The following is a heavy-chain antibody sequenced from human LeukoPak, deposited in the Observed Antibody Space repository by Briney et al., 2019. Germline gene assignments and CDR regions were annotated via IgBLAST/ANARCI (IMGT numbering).Heavy chain of an antibody. CDR3: ARERAVAGLDY. V-gene: IGHV4-34*01. J-gene: IGHJ4*02. Sequence: PSETLSLTCAVYGGSFSGYYWSWIRQPPGKGLEWIGEINHSGSTNYNPSLKSRVTISVDTSKNQFSLKLSSVTAGDTAVYYCARERAVAGLDYWGQGTLVTVSS. CDR1: GGSFSGYY. CDR2: INHSGST. D-gene: IGHD6-19*01.